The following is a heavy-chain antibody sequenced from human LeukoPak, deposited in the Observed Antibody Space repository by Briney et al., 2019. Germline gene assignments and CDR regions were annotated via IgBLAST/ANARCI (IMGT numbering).Heavy chain of an antibody. CDR1: GDSISSGGYC. J-gene: IGHJ6*02. Sequence: PSKTLSLTCTLSGDSISSGGYCWNWFRQHPGKGLEWIGYIYSSGNTFYNPSLKSRVIISVDTSKNQFSLKLSSVTAADTALYYCAGSEASITPPLYGMGVWGQGTKVTVSS. CDR2: IYSSGNT. D-gene: IGHD3-10*01. V-gene: IGHV4-31*03. CDR3: AGSEASITPPLYGMGV.